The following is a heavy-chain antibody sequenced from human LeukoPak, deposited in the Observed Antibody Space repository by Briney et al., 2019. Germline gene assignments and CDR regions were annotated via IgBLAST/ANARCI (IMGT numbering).Heavy chain of an antibody. D-gene: IGHD3-10*01. CDR3: ARDHTLIRGVPDY. CDR1: GGSITGSNYY. V-gene: IGHV4-39*07. J-gene: IGHJ4*02. CDR2: FYYGSST. Sequence: SGTLSLTCAVSGGSITGSNYYWDWIRQSPGKGPEWIGSFYYGSSTYYNPSLKSRVTISVDTSRNQFSLNVISVTAADTAVYYCARDHTLIRGVPDYWGQGTLVTISS.